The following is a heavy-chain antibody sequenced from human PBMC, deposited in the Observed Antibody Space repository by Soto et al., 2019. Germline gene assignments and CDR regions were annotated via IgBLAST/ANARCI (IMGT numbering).Heavy chain of an antibody. D-gene: IGHD3-3*01. J-gene: IGHJ3*02. CDR2: ISSSSSYI. CDR3: GRDKKIAYYVFGSGYFDVFDI. Sequence: PVGSLRLSCAASGFTFSSYSMNWVRQAPVNGLEWVSSISSSSSYIYCADSVKGRFTISRDNAKNSLYLQMNSLRAEYTAVYYCGRDKKIAYYVFGSGYFDVFDIWGQGKMVP. V-gene: IGHV3-21*01. CDR1: GFTFSSYS.